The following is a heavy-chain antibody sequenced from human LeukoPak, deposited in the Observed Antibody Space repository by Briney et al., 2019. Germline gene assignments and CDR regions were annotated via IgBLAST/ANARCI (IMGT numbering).Heavy chain of an antibody. J-gene: IGHJ4*02. CDR1: GYTFTSYY. CDR3: ASAPTYSSGWVNDY. CDR2: IIPIFGTA. V-gene: IGHV1-69*06. D-gene: IGHD6-19*01. Sequence: SVKVSCKASGYTFTSYYMHWVRQAPGQGLEWMGGIIPIFGTANYAQKFQGRVTITADKSTSTAYMELSSLRSEDTAVYYCASAPTYSSGWVNDYWGQGTLVTVSS.